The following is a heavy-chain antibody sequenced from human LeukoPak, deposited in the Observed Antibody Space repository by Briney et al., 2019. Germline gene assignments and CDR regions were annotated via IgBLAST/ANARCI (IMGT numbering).Heavy chain of an antibody. CDR1: GFTFDDYA. Sequence: GGSLRLSCAASGFTFDDYAMHWVRQAPGKGLEWVSLISGDGGSTYYADSVKGRFTISRDNSKNSLYLQMNSLRTEDTALYYCAKETHYGDHRHYWYFDLWGRGTLVTVSS. CDR3: AKETHYGDHRHYWYFDL. J-gene: IGHJ2*01. D-gene: IGHD4-17*01. V-gene: IGHV3-43*02. CDR2: ISGDGGST.